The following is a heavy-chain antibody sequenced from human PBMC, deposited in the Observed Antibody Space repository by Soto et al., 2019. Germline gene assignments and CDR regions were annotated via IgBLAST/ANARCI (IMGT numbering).Heavy chain of an antibody. D-gene: IGHD3-3*01. CDR2: IYYRGST. CDR3: ARGATIFGVVIPFFDY. V-gene: IGHV4-30-4*01. CDR1: GDSISSGDSY. Sequence: SETLSLTCTVSGDSISSGDSYWSWFRQPPGKGLEWIGYIYYRGSTSYNPSLKSRLTISENTSKNQFSLELTSVTAADTAIYYCARGATIFGVVIPFFDYWGQGTLVTVS. J-gene: IGHJ4*02.